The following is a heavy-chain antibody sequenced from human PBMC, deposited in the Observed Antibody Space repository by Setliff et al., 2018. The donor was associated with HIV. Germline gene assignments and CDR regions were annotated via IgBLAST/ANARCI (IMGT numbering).Heavy chain of an antibody. CDR1: GYSFTNYW. Sequence: GESLKISCKGSGYSFTNYWSGWVRQMPGKGLEWMGIIYPGDSDTRYSPSFQGQVTISADKSISTAYLQWSSLKASDTAMYYCARLSVVTATRIYYFDYWGQGTLVTVS. D-gene: IGHD2-21*02. CDR3: ARLSVVTATRIYYFDY. V-gene: IGHV5-51*01. J-gene: IGHJ4*02. CDR2: IYPGDSDT.